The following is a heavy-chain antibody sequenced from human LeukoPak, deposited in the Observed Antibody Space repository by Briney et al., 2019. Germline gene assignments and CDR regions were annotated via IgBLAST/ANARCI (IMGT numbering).Heavy chain of an antibody. J-gene: IGHJ6*03. CDR1: GGSISTYY. V-gene: IGHV4-59*12. Sequence: SSETLSLTCTVSGGSISTYYWSWIRQPPGKGLEWIGYIYYSGSTNYNPSLKSRVTISVDTSKNQFSLKLSSVTAADTAVYYCARVRDDVLTGHYYYYMDVWGKGTTVTISS. D-gene: IGHD3-9*01. CDR2: IYYSGST. CDR3: ARVRDDVLTGHYYYYMDV.